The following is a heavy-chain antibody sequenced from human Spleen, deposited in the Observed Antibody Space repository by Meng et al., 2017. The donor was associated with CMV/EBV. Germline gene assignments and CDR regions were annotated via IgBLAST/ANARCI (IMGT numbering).Heavy chain of an antibody. D-gene: IGHD2-2*01. Sequence: ASVKVSCKAYGYTFTSYYMHWVRQAPGQGLEWMGWINPNSGGTNYAQKFQGRATMTRDTSVSTAYMELSRLRTDDTAVYYCARDQREYQLSPGDFWGQGTLVTVSS. CDR1: GYTFTSYY. V-gene: IGHV1-2*02. CDR2: INPNSGGT. CDR3: ARDQREYQLSPGDF. J-gene: IGHJ4*02.